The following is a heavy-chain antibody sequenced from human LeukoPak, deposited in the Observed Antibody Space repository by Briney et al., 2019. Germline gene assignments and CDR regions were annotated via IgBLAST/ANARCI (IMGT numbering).Heavy chain of an antibody. V-gene: IGHV3-30*04. CDR2: ISYDGSNK. D-gene: IGHD6-13*01. J-gene: IGHJ4*02. CDR1: GFTFSSYA. CDR3: ARGRPIGSSWCDY. Sequence: GRSLRLSCEASGFTFSSYAMHWVRQAPGKGREWVAVISYDGSNKYYADSVKGRFTISRDNAKNSLYLQMNSLRAEDTAVYYCARGRPIGSSWCDYWGQGTLVTVSS.